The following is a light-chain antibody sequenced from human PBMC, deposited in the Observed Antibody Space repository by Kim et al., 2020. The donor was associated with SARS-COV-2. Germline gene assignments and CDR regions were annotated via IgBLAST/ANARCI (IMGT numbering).Light chain of an antibody. J-gene: IGKJ4*01. CDR3: QQSHTAPLLI. V-gene: IGKV1-39*01. Sequence: SVGDRVTIACRASQIINTYLNWYQQKPCKAPKLLIYSASTLQSGVPSRFSGSGSGTDFTLTISSLQPEDVSTYYCQQSHTAPLLIFGGGTKLEIK. CDR2: SAS. CDR1: QIINTY.